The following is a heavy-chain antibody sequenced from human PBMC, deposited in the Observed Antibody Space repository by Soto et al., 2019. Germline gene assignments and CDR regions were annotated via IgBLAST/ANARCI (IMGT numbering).Heavy chain of an antibody. CDR1: GYSFTSYW. CDR2: IYPGDSDT. D-gene: IGHD6-19*01. CDR3: ARDHSSGWYAPFYYGMDV. J-gene: IGHJ6*02. V-gene: IGHV5-51*01. Sequence: PGESLKISCKGSGYSFTSYWIGWVRQMSGKGLEWMGIIYPGDSDTRYSPSFQGQVTISADKSISTAYLQWSSLKASDTAMYYCARDHSSGWYAPFYYGMDVWGQGTTVTVS.